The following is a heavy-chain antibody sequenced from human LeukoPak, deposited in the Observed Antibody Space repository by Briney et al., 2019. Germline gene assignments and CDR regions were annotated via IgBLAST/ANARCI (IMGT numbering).Heavy chain of an antibody. CDR2: IYTSGST. V-gene: IGHV4-4*07. J-gene: IGHJ4*02. CDR3: ARDSGRYYGSGSYFRIHGYFDY. CDR1: GGSISSYY. D-gene: IGHD3-10*01. Sequence: SETLSLTCTVSGGSISSYYWSWIRQPAGKGLEWIGRIYTSGSTNYNPSLKSRVTMSVDTSKNQFSLKLSSVTAADTAVYYCARDSGRYYGSGSYFRIHGYFDYWGQGTLVTVSS.